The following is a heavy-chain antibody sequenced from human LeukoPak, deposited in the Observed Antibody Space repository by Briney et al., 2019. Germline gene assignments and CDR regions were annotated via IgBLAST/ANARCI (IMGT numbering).Heavy chain of an antibody. V-gene: IGHV1-2*06. D-gene: IGHD3-22*01. CDR3: ARDAGYYDSSGYHYSDY. J-gene: IGHJ4*02. Sequence: ASVKFSCKASGYTFTGYYLHWVRQAPGQGLEWMGRINPYSGGTNFAQKFQGRVTMTRDTSISTAYMELSRLRSDDTAVYYCARDAGYYDSSGYHYSDYWGQGTLVTVSS. CDR2: INPYSGGT. CDR1: GYTFTGYY.